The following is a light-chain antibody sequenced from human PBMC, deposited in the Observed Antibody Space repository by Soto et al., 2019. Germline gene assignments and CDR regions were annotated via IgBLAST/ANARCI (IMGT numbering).Light chain of an antibody. CDR2: HAS. V-gene: IGKV3-15*01. Sequence: DIVMPQSPALLSASPGEIATLSCRASQSVSNNLAWYQQKPGQAPRLLIYHASTGATGIPARFSGSGSGTELTLTISSVQSEDFAVYYCQQYNEWPLTVGGGTKVEIK. CDR1: QSVSNN. CDR3: QQYNEWPLT. J-gene: IGKJ4*01.